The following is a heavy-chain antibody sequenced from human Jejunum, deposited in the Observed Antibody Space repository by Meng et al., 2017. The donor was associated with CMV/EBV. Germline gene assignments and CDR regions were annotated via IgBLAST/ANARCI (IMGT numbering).Heavy chain of an antibody. J-gene: IGHJ4*02. D-gene: IGHD1-26*01. Sequence: EVQVWESGGGLVQPGGSLRLSCAVSGVSVSDDYLSWVRQSPGKGLEWVSIIYSNGDTHYADSVKGRITISRDNSKNTVSLEMNALRVDDTAVYYCAKLGVGATYWDSWGQGILVTVSS. CDR1: GVSVSDDY. CDR2: IYSNGDT. CDR3: AKLGVGATYWDS. V-gene: IGHV3-66*01.